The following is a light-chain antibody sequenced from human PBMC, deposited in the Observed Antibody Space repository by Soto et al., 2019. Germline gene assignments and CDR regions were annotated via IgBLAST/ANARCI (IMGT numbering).Light chain of an antibody. CDR2: DAA. V-gene: IGKV3-11*01. CDR3: QQRSDWLS. Sequence: EIVLTQSPATLSVSPGERATLSCRASQNIGSYLLWYQQKPGQAPRLLIYDAANRATGLPARFSGSGSGTDFTLTISSLEPEDFAVYFCQQRSDWLSFGGGTKVEIK. J-gene: IGKJ4*01. CDR1: QNIGSY.